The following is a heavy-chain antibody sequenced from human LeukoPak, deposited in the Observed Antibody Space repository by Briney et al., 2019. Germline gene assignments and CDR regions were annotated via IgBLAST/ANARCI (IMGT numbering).Heavy chain of an antibody. V-gene: IGHV1-2*02. CDR1: GYTFTGYY. Sequence: GASVKVSCKASGYTFTGYYMHWVRQAPGQGLEWMGWINPNSGGTNYAQKFQGRVTMTRDTSIGTAYMELSRLRSDDTAVYYCARGRQMYYYDSSGYYYGEWGQGTLVTVSS. CDR3: ARGRQMYYYDSSGYYYGE. CDR2: INPNSGGT. J-gene: IGHJ4*02. D-gene: IGHD3-22*01.